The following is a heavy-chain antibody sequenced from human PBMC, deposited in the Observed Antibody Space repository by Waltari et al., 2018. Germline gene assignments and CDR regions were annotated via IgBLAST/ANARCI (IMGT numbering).Heavy chain of an antibody. D-gene: IGHD6-13*01. Sequence: EVQLVESGGGLVQPGRSLRLSCAASVFTFDYYAIHLVRLAPGKGLEWVSGISGNRGSIGYADSVKGRFTISRDNAKNSLYLQMNSLRAEDTAVYDCVGSSWTHCWGQGTLVTVSS. CDR3: VGSSWTHC. J-gene: IGHJ4*02. CDR1: VFTFDYYA. V-gene: IGHV3-9*01. CDR2: ISGNRGSI.